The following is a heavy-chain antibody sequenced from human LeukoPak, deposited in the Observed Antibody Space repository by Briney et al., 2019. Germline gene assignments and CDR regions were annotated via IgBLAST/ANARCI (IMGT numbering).Heavy chain of an antibody. D-gene: IGHD6-19*01. CDR1: GYTFTSYY. Sequence: GASVKVSCKASGYTFTSYYMHWVRQAPGQGLEWMGIINPSGGSTSYAQKFQGRVTMTGDTSTSTAYMELRSLRSDDTAVYYCAVGGGWYYYYGMDVWGQGTTVTVSS. CDR2: INPSGGST. V-gene: IGHV1-46*01. J-gene: IGHJ6*02. CDR3: AVGGGWYYYYGMDV.